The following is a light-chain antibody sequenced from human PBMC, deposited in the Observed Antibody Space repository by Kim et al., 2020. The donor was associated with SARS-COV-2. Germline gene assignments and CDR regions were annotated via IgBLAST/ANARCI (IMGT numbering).Light chain of an antibody. V-gene: IGKV3D-15*01. CDR3: QQYSSWPYT. Sequence: SGSPGESATPSCRTSRSVTNSLAWYQQKPGQAPRLLIYGASTRATGIPGTFSGGGSGTEFTLTISSLQSADFVIYFCQQYSSWPYTFGQGTKLEI. CDR1: RSVTNS. J-gene: IGKJ2*01. CDR2: GAS.